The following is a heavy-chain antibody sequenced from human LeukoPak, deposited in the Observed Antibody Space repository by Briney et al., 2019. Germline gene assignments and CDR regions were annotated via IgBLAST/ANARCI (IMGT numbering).Heavy chain of an antibody. CDR1: GFTFSSYS. V-gene: IGHV3-21*04. Sequence: GGSLRLSCAASGFTFSSYSMNWVRQAPGKGLEWVSSISSSSSYIYYADSVKGRFTISRDKAKNSLYLQMNSLRAEDTAVYYCAKRYYYDSSGSKYYYYGMDVWGQGTTVTVSS. J-gene: IGHJ6*02. CDR3: AKRYYYDSSGSKYYYYGMDV. D-gene: IGHD3-22*01. CDR2: ISSSSSYI.